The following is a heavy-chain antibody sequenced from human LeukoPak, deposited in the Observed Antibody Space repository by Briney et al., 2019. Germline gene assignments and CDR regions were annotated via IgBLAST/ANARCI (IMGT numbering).Heavy chain of an antibody. D-gene: IGHD2/OR15-2a*01. V-gene: IGHV3-66*01. CDR3: ARDGSNSGPDFDY. CDR2: IYSGGST. Sequence: GGSLTLSCAASGFTVRSYYMSWVRQAAGKGLEGVSVIYSGGSTDYADSVKGRFTVSRDNARNSLHLQMNGLRDEDTAVYYCARDGSNSGPDFDYLGQGILVTVSS. J-gene: IGHJ4*02. CDR1: GFTVRSYY.